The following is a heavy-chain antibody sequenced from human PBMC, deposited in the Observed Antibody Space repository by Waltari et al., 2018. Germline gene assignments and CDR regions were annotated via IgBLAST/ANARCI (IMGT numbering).Heavy chain of an antibody. Sequence: QVQLQQWGAGLLKPSETLSLTCAVYGGSFSGYYWSGIRQPPGKGLEWIGEINHSGSTNYNPSLKSRVTISVDTSKNQFSLKLSSVTAADTAVYYCARGRRGLVVVVAAAYYFDYWGQGTLVTVSS. V-gene: IGHV4-34*01. J-gene: IGHJ4*02. D-gene: IGHD2-15*01. CDR3: ARGRRGLVVVVAAAYYFDY. CDR2: INHSGST. CDR1: GGSFSGYY.